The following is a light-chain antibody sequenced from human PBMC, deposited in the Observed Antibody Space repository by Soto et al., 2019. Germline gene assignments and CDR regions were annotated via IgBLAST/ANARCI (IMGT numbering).Light chain of an antibody. V-gene: IGLV1-40*01. CDR1: SSNIGAGYD. Sequence: QSVLTQPPSVSGAPGQRVIISCTGSSSNIGAGYDVQWYQQLPGAAPKLLIYANINRPSGVPDRFSGSKSGTSASLAITGLQAEDEADYHCQSYDSSLSGSVFGGGTKLTV. J-gene: IGLJ2*01. CDR2: ANI. CDR3: QSYDSSLSGSV.